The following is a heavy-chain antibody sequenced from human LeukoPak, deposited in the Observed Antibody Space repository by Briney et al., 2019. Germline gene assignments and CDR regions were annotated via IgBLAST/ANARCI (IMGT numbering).Heavy chain of an antibody. CDR2: ISSSGSTI. Sequence: PGGSLRLSGAASGFTFSDYYMSWIRQAPGKGVEWVSYISSSGSTIYYADSVKGRFTISRDNAKNSLYLQMNSLRAEDTAVYYCARYGADSYDYVWGSYRYHFDYWGQGKLVTVSS. D-gene: IGHD3-16*02. V-gene: IGHV3-11*01. J-gene: IGHJ4*02. CDR1: GFTFSDYY. CDR3: ARYGADSYDYVWGSYRYHFDY.